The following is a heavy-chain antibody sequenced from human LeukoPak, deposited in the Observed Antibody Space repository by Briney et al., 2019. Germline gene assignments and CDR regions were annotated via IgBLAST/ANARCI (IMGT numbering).Heavy chain of an antibody. Sequence: GASVKVSCKASGGTFGSYAISWVRQAPGQGLEWMGIINPSGGSTSYAQRFQGRVTMTRDMSTSTVYMELSSLRSEDTAVYYCARDHYYDSSGYSDAFDIWGQGTMVTVSS. CDR1: GGTFGSYA. CDR3: ARDHYYDSSGYSDAFDI. V-gene: IGHV1-46*01. J-gene: IGHJ3*02. D-gene: IGHD3-22*01. CDR2: INPSGGST.